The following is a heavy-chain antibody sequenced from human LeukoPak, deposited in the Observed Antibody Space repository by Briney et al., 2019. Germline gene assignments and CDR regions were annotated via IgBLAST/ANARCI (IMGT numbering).Heavy chain of an antibody. CDR3: ARVLPYCSGGSCYLDY. D-gene: IGHD2-15*01. J-gene: IGHJ4*02. V-gene: IGHV1-2*02. Sequence: GASVKVSCKASGYTFTGYYMHWVRQAPGQGLEWMGWINPNSGGTNYAQKFQGRVIMTRDTSISTAYMELSRLRSDDTAVYYCARVLPYCSGGSCYLDYWGQGTLVTVSS. CDR2: INPNSGGT. CDR1: GYTFTGYY.